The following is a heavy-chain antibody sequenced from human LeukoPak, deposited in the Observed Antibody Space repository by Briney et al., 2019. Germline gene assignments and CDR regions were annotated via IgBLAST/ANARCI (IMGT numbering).Heavy chain of an antibody. CDR1: GFSFSSYE. CDR2: ISGSDGST. D-gene: IGHD2-15*01. J-gene: IGHJ4*02. Sequence: GGSLRLSCAASGFSFSSYEMNWVRQAPGKGLEWVSTISGSDGSTYYADSVKGRFTISRDNSKNALYLQMKSLRAEDTAVYYCAKSGLNRFDYWGQGTLVTVSS. V-gene: IGHV3-23*01. CDR3: AKSGLNRFDY.